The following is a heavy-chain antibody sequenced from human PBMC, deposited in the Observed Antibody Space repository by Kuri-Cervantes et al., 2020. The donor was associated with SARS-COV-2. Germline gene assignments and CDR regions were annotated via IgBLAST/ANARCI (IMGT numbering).Heavy chain of an antibody. CDR2: IIPIFGTA. CDR3: ARDVTTGTTSKSLRSAFDI. Sequence: SVKVSCKASGGTFSSYAISWVRQAPGQGLEWMGGIIPIFGTANYAQKLQGRVTMTTDTSTSTAYMELRSLRSDDTAVYYCARDVTTGTTSKSLRSAFDIWGQGTMVTVSS. V-gene: IGHV1-69*05. CDR1: GGTFSSYA. D-gene: IGHD1-1*01. J-gene: IGHJ3*02.